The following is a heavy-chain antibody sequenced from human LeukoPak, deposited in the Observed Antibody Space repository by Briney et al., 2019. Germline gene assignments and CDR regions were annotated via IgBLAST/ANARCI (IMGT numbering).Heavy chain of an antibody. CDR1: GFTFSSYS. CDR3: AREGGYYYDSTGWFDP. CDR2: ISSSSSTI. V-gene: IGHV3-48*04. D-gene: IGHD3-22*01. Sequence: GGSLRLSCAASGFTFSSYSMNWVRQAPGKGLEWVSYISSSSSTIYYADSVKGRFTISRDNAKNSLYLQMNSLRAEDTAVYYCAREGGYYYDSTGWFDPWGQGTLVTVSS. J-gene: IGHJ5*02.